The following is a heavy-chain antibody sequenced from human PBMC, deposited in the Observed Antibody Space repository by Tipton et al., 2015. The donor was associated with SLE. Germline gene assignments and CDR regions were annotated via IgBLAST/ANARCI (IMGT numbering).Heavy chain of an antibody. J-gene: IGHJ4*02. D-gene: IGHD3-10*01. CDR1: GGSISNGIFY. CDR2: LYYSGNN. Sequence: TLSLTCTVSGGSISNGIFYWTWIRRHPGKGLEWIGYLYYSGNNYYNPSLQSRVTISVDTSRNQFSLNLRSVTAADTAVYYCARGTWFGIYFEYWGQGTLLTVSS. V-gene: IGHV4-31*03. CDR3: ARGTWFGIYFEY.